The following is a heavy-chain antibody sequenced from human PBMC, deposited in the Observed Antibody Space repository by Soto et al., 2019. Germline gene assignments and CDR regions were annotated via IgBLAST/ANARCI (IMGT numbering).Heavy chain of an antibody. Sequence: SETLSLTCTVSGGSITTGGYYWSWIRQLPGKGLEWIGHRYYSESTYYNPSLKSRVSISLDTSKNQFSLKLSFVTAADTAMYYCARTKCSGGSCYSWSLEYWGQGTPVTVSS. CDR3: ARTKCSGGSCYSWSLEY. CDR1: GGSITTGGYY. CDR2: RYYSEST. J-gene: IGHJ4*02. V-gene: IGHV4-31*03. D-gene: IGHD2-15*01.